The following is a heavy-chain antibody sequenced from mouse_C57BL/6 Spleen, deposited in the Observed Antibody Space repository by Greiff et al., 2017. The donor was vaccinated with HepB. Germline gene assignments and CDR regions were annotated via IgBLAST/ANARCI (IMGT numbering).Heavy chain of an antibody. D-gene: IGHD4-1*02. CDR2: ISSGGSYT. V-gene: IGHV5-6*01. J-gene: IGHJ2*01. CDR3: ARPTGTEYFDY. Sequence: DVHLVESGGDLVKPGGSLKLSCAASGFTFSSYGMSWVRQTPDKRLEWVATISSGGSYTYYPDSVKGRFTISRDNAKNTLYLQMSSLKSEDTAMYYCARPTGTEYFDYWGQGTTLTVSS. CDR1: GFTFSSYG.